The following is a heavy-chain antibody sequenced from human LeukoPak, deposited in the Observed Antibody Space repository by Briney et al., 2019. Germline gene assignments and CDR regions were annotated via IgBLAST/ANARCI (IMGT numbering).Heavy chain of an antibody. D-gene: IGHD2-21*02. CDR3: AKGSIVVVTAPEYYFDY. CDR2: ISYDGSNK. Sequence: GGSLRLSCAASGFTFSSYAMHWVRQAPGKGLEWVAVISYDGSNKYYADSVKGRFTISRDNSKNTLYLQMNSLRAEDTAVYYCAKGSIVVVTAPEYYFDYWGQGTLVTVSS. CDR1: GFTFSSYA. J-gene: IGHJ4*02. V-gene: IGHV3-30-3*01.